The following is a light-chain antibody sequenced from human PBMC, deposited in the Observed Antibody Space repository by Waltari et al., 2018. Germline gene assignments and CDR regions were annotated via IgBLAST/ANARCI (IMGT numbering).Light chain of an antibody. V-gene: IGLV2-8*01. Sequence: SARPQPPPAPGPPGQPVTISCPGTIVDVGGYNFAPWYQKHPGKAPKLMIYEVSKRPSGVPDRFSGSKSGNTASLTVSGLQAEDEADYYCSSYAGSNNLVFGGGTKLTVL. CDR1: IVDVGGYNF. CDR2: EVS. J-gene: IGLJ2*01. CDR3: SSYAGSNNLV.